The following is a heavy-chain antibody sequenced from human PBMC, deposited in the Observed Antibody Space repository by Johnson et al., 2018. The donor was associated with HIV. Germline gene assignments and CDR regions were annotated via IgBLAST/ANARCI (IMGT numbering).Heavy chain of an antibody. Sequence: MQLVESGGGLVQPGGSLRLSCAASGFTFSSYEMNWVRQAPGKGPEWVANIKQDGSEQYYVDSVKGRFTISRDNANNLLYLEMNSLRADDTAVYYCARDTAEVIIIHVAFALWGQGTMVAVSS. CDR3: ARDTAEVIIIHVAFAL. D-gene: IGHD3-3*01. CDR2: IKQDGSEQ. V-gene: IGHV3-7*01. J-gene: IGHJ3*01. CDR1: GFTFSSYE.